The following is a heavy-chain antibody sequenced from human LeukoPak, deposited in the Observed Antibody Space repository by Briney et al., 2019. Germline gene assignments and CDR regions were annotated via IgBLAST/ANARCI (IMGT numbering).Heavy chain of an antibody. CDR2: IYYSGST. V-gene: IGHV4-31*03. CDR3: AREVSDYGSGFDY. J-gene: IGHJ4*02. CDR1: GGSISSGGYY. Sequence: SQTLSLTCTVSGGSISSGGYYWRWIHPPPGKGLEWIGYIYYSGSTYYNPSLKSRVTISVDTSKNQFSLKLSSVTAADTAVYYCAREVSDYGSGFDYWGQGTLVTVSS. D-gene: IGHD3-10*01.